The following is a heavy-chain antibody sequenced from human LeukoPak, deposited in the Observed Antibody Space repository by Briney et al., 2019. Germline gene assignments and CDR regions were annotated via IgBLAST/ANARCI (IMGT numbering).Heavy chain of an antibody. V-gene: IGHV3-7*03. J-gene: IGHJ3*02. D-gene: IGHD6-19*01. CDR3: ARDQLKYSSGWSVAFDI. Sequence: PGGSLRLSCAASGFTFSSYWMSWVRQAPGKGLEWVANIKQDGSEKYYVDSVKGRFTISRDNSKNTLYLQMNSLRAEDTAVYYCARDQLKYSSGWSVAFDIWGQGTMVTVSS. CDR1: GFTFSSYW. CDR2: IKQDGSEK.